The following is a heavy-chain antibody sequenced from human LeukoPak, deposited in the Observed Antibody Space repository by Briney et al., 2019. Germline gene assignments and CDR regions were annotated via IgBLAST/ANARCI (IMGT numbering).Heavy chain of an antibody. CDR2: IHHSGSS. V-gene: IGHV4-34*01. Sequence: SETLSLTCAVYNGSFSGYYWSWIRQSPGKGLECIGEIHHSGSSNYNPSLRSRVTISLDTSKNQFSLKLNSVTAADTAVYYCTRGRRYFDISTGRRRAYYYYGMDVWGQGTTVTVSS. CDR1: NGSFSGYY. J-gene: IGHJ6*02. CDR3: TRGRRYFDISTGRRRAYYYYGMDV. D-gene: IGHD3-9*01.